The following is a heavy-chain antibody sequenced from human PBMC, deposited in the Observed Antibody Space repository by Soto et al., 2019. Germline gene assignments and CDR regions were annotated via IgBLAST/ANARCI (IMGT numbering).Heavy chain of an antibody. V-gene: IGHV1-2*02. J-gene: IGHJ4*02. CDR1: GYTFTGYY. CDR3: ARNKVGPPNLLAY. Sequence: ASVKVSCKASGYTFTGYYMHWVRQAPGQGLEWMGWINPNSGGTNYAQKFQGRVTMTRDTSISTAYMELSRLRSDDTAVYYCARNKVGPPNLLAYWGQGTLVTVSS. D-gene: IGHD1-26*01. CDR2: INPNSGGT.